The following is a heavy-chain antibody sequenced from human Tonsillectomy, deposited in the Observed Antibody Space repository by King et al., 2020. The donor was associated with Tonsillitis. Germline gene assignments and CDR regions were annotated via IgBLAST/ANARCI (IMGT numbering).Heavy chain of an antibody. CDR1: GFTFSNYP. V-gene: IGHV3-30*01. CDR2: ISYDGINK. CDR3: ARGVDEWGTDY. Sequence: VQLVESGGCVVQPGRSLRLSCAASGFTFSNYPMHWVRPSPGNGLDRVAVISYDGINKFFADSVKGRFTISRYNSQNTMYLQVTSLRVGDTAVYYCARGVDEWGTDYWGQGTLVTVSS. J-gene: IGHJ4*02. D-gene: IGHD3-16*01.